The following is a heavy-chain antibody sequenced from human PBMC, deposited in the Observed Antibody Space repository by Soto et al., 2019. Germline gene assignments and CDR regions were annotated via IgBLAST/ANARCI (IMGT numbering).Heavy chain of an antibody. CDR2: IYYSGST. CDR3: ARQRQMTTVTTALDY. CDR1: GGSISSYY. J-gene: IGHJ4*02. V-gene: IGHV4-59*01. D-gene: IGHD4-17*01. Sequence: SETLSLTCTVSGGSISSYYWSWIRQPPGKGLEWIGYIYYSGSTNYNPSLKSRVTISVDTSKNQFSLKLSSVTAADTAVYYCARQRQMTTVTTALDYWGQGTLVTVSS.